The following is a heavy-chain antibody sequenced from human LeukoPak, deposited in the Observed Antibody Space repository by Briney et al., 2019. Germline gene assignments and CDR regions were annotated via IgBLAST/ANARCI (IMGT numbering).Heavy chain of an antibody. CDR2: IKQDGSEK. CDR1: GFTFSSYW. CDR3: VTDPPNGGLEGSTSRTVDS. Sequence: GGSLRLSCAASGFTFSSYWMSWVRQAPGKGLEWVANIKQDGSEKYYVDSVKGRFTISRDNAKNSLYPQMNSLRAEDTAVYYCVTDPPNGGLEGSTSRTVDSWGQGTLVTVSS. V-gene: IGHV3-7*01. D-gene: IGHD2-8*01. J-gene: IGHJ4*02.